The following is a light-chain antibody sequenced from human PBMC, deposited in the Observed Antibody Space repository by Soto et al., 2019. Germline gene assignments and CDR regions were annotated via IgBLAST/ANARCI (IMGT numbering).Light chain of an antibody. CDR1: SSDVGVYNY. V-gene: IGLV2-11*01. Sequence: QAALTQPRSVSGSSGQSVTISCTATSSDVGVYNYVSWYQQHPGKAPKLMIYDVTKRPSGVPDRFSGSKSANTASLTISGLPAEPEADYHSCSYAGCYTFVFGPGTQGTV. CDR3: CSYAGCYTFV. J-gene: IGLJ1*01. CDR2: DVT.